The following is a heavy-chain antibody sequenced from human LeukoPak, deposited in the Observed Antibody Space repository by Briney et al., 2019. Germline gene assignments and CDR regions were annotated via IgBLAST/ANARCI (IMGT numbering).Heavy chain of an antibody. CDR1: GFTFNKYW. CDR2: IKQDGSEK. V-gene: IGHV3-7*01. D-gene: IGHD3-10*01. Sequence: GGSLRLSCAASGFTFNKYWMSWVRQAPGKGLEWVANIKQDGSEKYYVDSVKGRFTISRDNAKNSLYLQMNSLRAEDTAVYYCARDMGLIWFGELYHYFDYWGQGTLVTVSS. J-gene: IGHJ4*02. CDR3: ARDMGLIWFGELYHYFDY.